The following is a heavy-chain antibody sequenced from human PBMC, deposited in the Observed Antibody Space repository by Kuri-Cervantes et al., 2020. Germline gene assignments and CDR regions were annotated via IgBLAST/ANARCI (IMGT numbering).Heavy chain of an antibody. V-gene: IGHV3-23*01. CDR1: GFTFDDYA. D-gene: IGHD6-6*01. CDR2: ISGSGAST. J-gene: IGHJ4*02. Sequence: GESLKISCAASGFTFDDYAMTWVRQAPGKGLEWVSAISGSGASTYYAKSVKGRFTISRDNSKNTLYLQMNSLRAEDTAVYYCAKGGGWSSSLSYYFDSWGQGTLVTVSS. CDR3: AKGGGWSSSLSYYFDS.